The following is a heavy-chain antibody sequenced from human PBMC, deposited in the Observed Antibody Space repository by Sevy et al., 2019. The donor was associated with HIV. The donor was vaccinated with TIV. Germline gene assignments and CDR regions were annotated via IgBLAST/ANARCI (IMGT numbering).Heavy chain of an antibody. CDR2: IYNGGST. D-gene: IGHD6-13*01. CDR3: ARDGGSRGMDV. V-gene: IGHV3-66*02. CDR1: GFTVSSNY. Sequence: GGSLRLSCAASGFTVSSNYMNWVRQAPGKGLEWVSVIYNGGSTYYAYSVKGRFTISRDNSKNTLYLQMNSLRAEDAAVYYCARDGGSRGMDVWGKGTTVTVSS. J-gene: IGHJ6*04.